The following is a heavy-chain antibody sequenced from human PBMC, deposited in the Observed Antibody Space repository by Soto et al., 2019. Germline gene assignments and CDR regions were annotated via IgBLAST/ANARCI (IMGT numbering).Heavy chain of an antibody. CDR3: AREDDVLPGFPI. CDR1: GASLRSNY. D-gene: IGHD3-9*01. Sequence: QVQLQESGPGLVKTSETLSLSCSVSGASLRSNYWNWIRQSAGKRLEWIGRLYPSGGANYNPSLKSRVTMSLDPSKNQFSLTLMSVAAADTAVYYCAREDDVLPGFPIWGQGIRVTVSS. V-gene: IGHV4-4*07. J-gene: IGHJ1*01. CDR2: LYPSGGA.